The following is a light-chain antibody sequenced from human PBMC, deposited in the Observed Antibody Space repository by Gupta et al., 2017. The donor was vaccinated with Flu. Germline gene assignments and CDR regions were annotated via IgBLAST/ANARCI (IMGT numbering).Light chain of an antibody. CDR2: ASS. CDR3: QNYNSAPRT. J-gene: IGKJ1*01. Sequence: GDRFTITWRASQGISNCLGCYQQKPGKVPKLLIYASSTLQSGFPSRFSGSGSGTDFTLTISSLQPEDFATYYCQNYNSAPRTFGQGTKVEIK. CDR1: QGISNC. V-gene: IGKV1-27*01.